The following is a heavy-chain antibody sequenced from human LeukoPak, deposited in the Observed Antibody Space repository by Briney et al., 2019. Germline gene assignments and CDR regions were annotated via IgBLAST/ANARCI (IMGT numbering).Heavy chain of an antibody. CDR3: DY. CDR2: IKQDGSEK. CDR1: GFTFSSYW. Sequence: GGSLRLSCAASGFTFSSYWMSWVRQAPGKGLEWVANIKQDGSEKYYVDSVKGRFTISRDNAKNSLYCARDLSRIHLWSNPYFDYWGQGTLVTVSS. J-gene: IGHJ4*02. V-gene: IGHV3-7*01. D-gene: IGHD5-18*01.